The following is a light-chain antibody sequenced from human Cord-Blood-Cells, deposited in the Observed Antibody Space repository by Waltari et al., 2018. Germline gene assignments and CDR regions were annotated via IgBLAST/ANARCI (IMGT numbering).Light chain of an antibody. J-gene: IGLJ2*01. Sequence: QSALTQPASVSGSPGQSITTSCTGPSSDVGGYDYLSWYQQPPGKAPKLMIYDVSNRPSGVSNRFSGSKSGNTASLTISGLQAEDEADYYCSSYTSSSTRVFGGGTKLTVL. V-gene: IGLV2-14*01. CDR2: DVS. CDR3: SSYTSSSTRV. CDR1: SSDVGGYDY.